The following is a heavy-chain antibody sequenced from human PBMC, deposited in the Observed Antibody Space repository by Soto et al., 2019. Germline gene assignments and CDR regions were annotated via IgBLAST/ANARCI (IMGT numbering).Heavy chain of an antibody. J-gene: IGHJ4*02. CDR3: ARVLAAAD. D-gene: IGHD2-15*01. Sequence: EVQLLESGGGLVQPGGSLRLSCAASGFTFSTYSMSWVRQAPGKGLEWVSAISGSGGTTYYADSVKGRFTISRDNSKNTLYLQMISLRAGDTAVYYCARVLAAADWGQGTLVNVAA. V-gene: IGHV3-23*01. CDR1: GFTFSTYS. CDR2: ISGSGGTT.